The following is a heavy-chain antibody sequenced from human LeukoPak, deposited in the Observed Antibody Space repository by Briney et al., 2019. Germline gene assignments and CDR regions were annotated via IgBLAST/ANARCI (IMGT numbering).Heavy chain of an antibody. CDR1: GFTFSSYA. J-gene: IGHJ4*02. CDR3: ARLGDYLDYDY. D-gene: IGHD4-17*01. CDR2: ISYDGSNK. Sequence: PGGSLRLSCAASGFTFSSYAMHWVRQAPGKRLEWVAVISYDGSNKYYADSVKGRFTISRDNAKNSLYLQMNSLRAEDTAVYYCARLGDYLDYDYWGQGTLVTVSS. V-gene: IGHV3-30-3*01.